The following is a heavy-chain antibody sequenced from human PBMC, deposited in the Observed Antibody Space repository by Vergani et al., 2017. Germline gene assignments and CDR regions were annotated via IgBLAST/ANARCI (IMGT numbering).Heavy chain of an antibody. V-gene: IGHV4-34*01. Sequence: QVQLQQWGAGLLKPSETLSLTCAVYGGSFSGYYWSWIRQPPGKGLEWIGEINHSGSTNYNPSLKSRVTISVYTSKNQFSLKLSSVTAADTAVYYCASFVATTWDYWGQGTLVTVSS. J-gene: IGHJ4*02. CDR1: GGSFSGYY. D-gene: IGHD5-12*01. CDR2: INHSGST. CDR3: ASFVATTWDY.